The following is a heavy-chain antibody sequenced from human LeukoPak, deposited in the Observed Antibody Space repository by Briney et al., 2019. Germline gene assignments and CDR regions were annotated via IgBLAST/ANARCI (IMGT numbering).Heavy chain of an antibody. V-gene: IGHV4-39*01. Sequence: SETLSLTCTVSGGSISSSTYSWAWIRQPPGKGLEWIGTIYYTGSSYYNPSLKSRVTIAADTSKNQFSLRLSSVTAADTAVYYCARHGAVTGDNGMGVWGQGTTVTVFS. D-gene: IGHD6-19*01. CDR3: ARHGAVTGDNGMGV. CDR2: IYYTGSS. J-gene: IGHJ6*02. CDR1: GGSISSSTYS.